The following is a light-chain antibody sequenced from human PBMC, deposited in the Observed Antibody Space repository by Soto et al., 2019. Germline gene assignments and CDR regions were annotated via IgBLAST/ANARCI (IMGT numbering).Light chain of an antibody. CDR1: QTVKNY. Sequence: DIQLPQSPSSLSASVGDTVTITCRAGQTVKNYLNWYQLKPGKVPKLLIYAASSLQNGVPARFVGGASGTDFTLTIITLQPEDFATYYCQQSYSDRQTFGQGTKLEI. V-gene: IGKV1-39*01. CDR3: QQSYSDRQT. CDR2: AAS. J-gene: IGKJ2*01.